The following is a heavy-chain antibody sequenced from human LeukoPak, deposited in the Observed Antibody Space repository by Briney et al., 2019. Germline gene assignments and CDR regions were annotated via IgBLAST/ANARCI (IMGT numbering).Heavy chain of an antibody. CDR3: ARDSSGWALYYYYYYMDV. CDR2: INPSGGST. J-gene: IGHJ6*03. D-gene: IGHD6-19*01. CDR1: GYTFTSYY. V-gene: IGHV1-46*01. Sequence: ASVKVSCKASGYTFTSYYLYWVRQAPGQGLEWMGIINPSGGSTNYAQKFQGRVTMTTDTSTSTAYMELRSLRSDDTAVYYCARDSSGWALYYYYYYMDVWGKGTTVTVSS.